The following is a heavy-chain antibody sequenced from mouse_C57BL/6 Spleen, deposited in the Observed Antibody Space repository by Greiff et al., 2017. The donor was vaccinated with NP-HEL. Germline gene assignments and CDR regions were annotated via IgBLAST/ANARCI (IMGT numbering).Heavy chain of an antibody. CDR1: GYTFTDYY. CDR3: AREDYYGSSYGPYAIDY. D-gene: IGHD1-1*01. CDR2: IYPGSGNT. J-gene: IGHJ4*01. Sequence: VQVVESGAELVRPGASVKLSCKASGYTFTDYYINWVKQRPGQGLEWIARIYPGSGNTYYNEKFKGKATLTAEKSSSTAYMQLSSLTSEDSAVYFCAREDYYGSSYGPYAIDYWGQGTSVTVSS. V-gene: IGHV1-76*01.